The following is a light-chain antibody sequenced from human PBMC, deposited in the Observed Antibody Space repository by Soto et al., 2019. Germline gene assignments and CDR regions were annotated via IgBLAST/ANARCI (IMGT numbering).Light chain of an antibody. CDR2: EGT. CDR3: SSYAASNNCYFV. Sequence: QSALTQPPSASGSPGQSVTISCTGTSSDVGGYNYVSWYQQYPGRAPKLMIYEGTKRPSGVPDRFSGSKSGNTASRTVSGLQAEDEADYYCSSYAASNNCYFVFGGGTKLTVL. CDR1: SSDVGGYNY. J-gene: IGLJ3*02. V-gene: IGLV2-8*01.